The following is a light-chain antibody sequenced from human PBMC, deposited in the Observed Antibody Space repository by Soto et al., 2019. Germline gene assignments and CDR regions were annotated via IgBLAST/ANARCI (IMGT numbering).Light chain of an antibody. V-gene: IGLV2-8*01. J-gene: IGLJ2*01. Sequence: QSALTQPPSASGSPGQSVTISCTGTSSDIGGNTFVSWYQHHPGKAPKLMLYDVIKRPSGVPARFSGSKSGNTASLTVSGLPAEDDADYYCSSYGGSNNFVVFGGGTKLTVL. CDR3: SSYGGSNNFVV. CDR1: SSDIGGNTF. CDR2: DVI.